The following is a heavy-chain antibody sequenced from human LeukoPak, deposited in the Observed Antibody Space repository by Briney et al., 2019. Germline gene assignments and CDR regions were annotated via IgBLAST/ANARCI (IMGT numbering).Heavy chain of an antibody. Sequence: GGSLGLSCAASGFTFSSYAMHWVRQAPGKGLEWVAVISYDGSNKYYADSVKGRFTISRDNSKNTLYLQMNSLRAEDTAVYYCARDGAVAGVDAFDIWGQGTMVTVSS. D-gene: IGHD6-19*01. CDR3: ARDGAVAGVDAFDI. V-gene: IGHV3-30*04. CDR1: GFTFSSYA. J-gene: IGHJ3*02. CDR2: ISYDGSNK.